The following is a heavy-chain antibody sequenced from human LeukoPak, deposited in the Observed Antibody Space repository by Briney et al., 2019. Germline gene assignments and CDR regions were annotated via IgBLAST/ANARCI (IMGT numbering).Heavy chain of an antibody. CDR2: INQDGSDK. CDR1: GFTFSSYW. CDR3: AWYGVTHGLDV. J-gene: IGHJ6*02. Sequence: GGSLSLSCAASGFTFSSYWMSWVRQAPGKGLEWVANINQDGSDKYYVDSVMGRFTISKDNAKNSVYLQMNSLRPEDTAIYYCAWYGVTHGLDVWGQGTTVTVSS. V-gene: IGHV3-7*01. D-gene: IGHD3-10*01.